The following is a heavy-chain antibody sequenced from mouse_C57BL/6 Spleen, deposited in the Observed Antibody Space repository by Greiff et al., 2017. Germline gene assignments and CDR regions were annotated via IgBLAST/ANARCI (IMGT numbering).Heavy chain of an antibody. CDR2: IDTSDSET. V-gene: IGHV1-52*01. CDR1: GYTFTSYW. D-gene: IGHD2-2*01. CDR3: AVYGSHAMDY. J-gene: IGHJ4*01. Sequence: VQLQQPGAELVRPGSSVKLSCKASGYTFTSYWMHWVQQTPIQGLEWIGNIDTSDSETHYTQKFKDQATLTVDKSSNPASLQLSSLTSEDSAFYYCAVYGSHAMDYWGQGTSVTVSS.